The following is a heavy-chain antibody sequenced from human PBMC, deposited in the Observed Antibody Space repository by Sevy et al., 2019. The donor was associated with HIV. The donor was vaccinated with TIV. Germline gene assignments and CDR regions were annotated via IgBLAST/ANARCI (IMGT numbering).Heavy chain of an antibody. V-gene: IGHV4-59*01. CDR2: IYYSGST. CDR3: AREGYCSSTSCFGDAFDI. D-gene: IGHD2-2*01. Sequence: SETLSLTCTVSGGSISSYYWRWIRQPPGKGLEWIGYIYYSGSTNYNPSLKSRVTISVDTSKNQFSLKLSSVTAADTAVYYCAREGYCSSTSCFGDAFDIWGQGTMVTVSS. CDR1: GGSISSYY. J-gene: IGHJ3*02.